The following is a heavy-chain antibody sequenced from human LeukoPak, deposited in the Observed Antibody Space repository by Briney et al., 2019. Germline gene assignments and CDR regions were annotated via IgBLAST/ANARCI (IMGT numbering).Heavy chain of an antibody. CDR1: GGSISSDDYY. Sequence: SQTLSLTCTVSGGSISSDDYYWRWIRQPPGKGLEWFGYIYYSGTTHYNPSLKSRVTMSVDTSENQLSLKLTSVTAADTAVYYCAREPLSCSGGSCYSGWFDPWGQGTLVTVSS. J-gene: IGHJ5*02. V-gene: IGHV4-30-4*01. D-gene: IGHD2-15*01. CDR2: IYYSGTT. CDR3: AREPLSCSGGSCYSGWFDP.